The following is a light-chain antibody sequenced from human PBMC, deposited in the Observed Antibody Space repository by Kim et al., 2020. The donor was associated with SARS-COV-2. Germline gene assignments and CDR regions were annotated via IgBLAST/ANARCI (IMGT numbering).Light chain of an antibody. V-gene: IGKV3-20*01. CDR2: SVS. CDR3: QRYGATVI. CDR1: QSIVTNN. J-gene: IGKJ2*01. Sequence: ETVLTQSPDTLSLSLGERATLSCRASQSIVTNNLAWYQQRPGQSPRLLIYSVSTRATGIPDRFSGSGSGTDFTLTIDRLESEDLAVYYCQRYGATVIFGQGTKLEI.